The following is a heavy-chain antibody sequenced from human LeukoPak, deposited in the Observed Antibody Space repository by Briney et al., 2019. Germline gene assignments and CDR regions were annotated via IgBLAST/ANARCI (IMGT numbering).Heavy chain of an antibody. J-gene: IGHJ4*02. CDR3: ARVGSSLTYYFDY. CDR1: GFTVSSNY. V-gene: IGHV3-53*01. CDR2: IYSGGST. D-gene: IGHD6-13*01. Sequence: PGGSLRLSCAASGFTVSSNYMSWVRQAPGKGLEWVSVIYSGGSTYYADSVKGRFTISRDNSKNTLYLQMNSLRPEDTAVYYCARVGSSLTYYFDYWGQGTLVTVSS.